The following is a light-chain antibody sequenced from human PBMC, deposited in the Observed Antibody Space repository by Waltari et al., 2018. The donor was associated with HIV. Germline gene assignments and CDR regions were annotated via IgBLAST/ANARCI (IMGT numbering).Light chain of an antibody. Sequence: QSALPQPRSVSGSPGQSVTISCTGTSSDVGAYNRVSWYQQHPGKAPKVVIYDVRERPAGVPDRFSGSKSANTASLTISGLQADDEADYHCCSFAGSYIVFGTGTKVTVL. CDR3: CSFAGSYIV. J-gene: IGLJ1*01. V-gene: IGLV2-11*01. CDR2: DVR. CDR1: SSDVGAYNR.